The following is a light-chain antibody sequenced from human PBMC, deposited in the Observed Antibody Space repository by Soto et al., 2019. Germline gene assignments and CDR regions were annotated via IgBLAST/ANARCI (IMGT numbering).Light chain of an antibody. Sequence: QSALTQPASVSGSPGQSITISCTGTSSDVGGYNYVSWYQQHPGKAPKLMIYEASNRPSGVPGRFSGSKSGNTASLTISGLQAADEADYYCSLYTSENTYVFGTGTKVTVL. CDR3: SLYTSENTYV. CDR1: SSDVGGYNY. CDR2: EAS. V-gene: IGLV2-14*01. J-gene: IGLJ1*01.